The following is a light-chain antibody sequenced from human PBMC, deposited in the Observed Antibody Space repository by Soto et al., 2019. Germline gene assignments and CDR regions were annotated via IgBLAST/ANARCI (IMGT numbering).Light chain of an antibody. CDR3: QQTYSTSWT. J-gene: IGKJ1*01. Sequence: IHTAQSPSSLSASVGDRVTITCRASQSISIYLNWYQQKPGKAPKLLIYAASSLQSGVPSRFSGSGSGTDFTLTISSLQPEDFATYYCQQTYSTSWTFGQGTKVDIK. V-gene: IGKV1-39*01. CDR1: QSISIY. CDR2: AAS.